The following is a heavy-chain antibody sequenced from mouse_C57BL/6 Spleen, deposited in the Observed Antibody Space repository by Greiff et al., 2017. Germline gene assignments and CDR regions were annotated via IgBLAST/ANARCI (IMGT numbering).Heavy chain of an antibody. V-gene: IGHV1-53*01. D-gene: IGHD1-1*01. CDR2: INPSNGGT. CDR3: ARSPYDCGNDY. CDR1: GYTFTSYW. Sequence: QVQLKQPGTELVKPGASVKLSCKASGYTFTSYWMHWVKQRPGQGLEWIGNINPSNGGTNYNEKFKGKATLTVDKSSSTAYMQLSSLTSEDSAVYYCARSPYDCGNDYWGQGTTLTVSS. J-gene: IGHJ2*01.